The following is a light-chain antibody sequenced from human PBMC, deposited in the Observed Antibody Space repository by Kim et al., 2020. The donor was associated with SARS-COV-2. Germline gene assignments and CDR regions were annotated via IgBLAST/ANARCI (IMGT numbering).Light chain of an antibody. CDR3: QQHHSFPLT. Sequence: IQLTQSPSSLSASVGDTVTITCRASQGISSNLAWYQQRPGKAPSLLIYSAFTLHSGVPSRFSGSGSGTDFTLTITSLQPEDFATYHCQQHHSFPLTFGGGTKLDIK. CDR1: QGISSN. J-gene: IGKJ4*01. CDR2: SAF. V-gene: IGKV1-9*01.